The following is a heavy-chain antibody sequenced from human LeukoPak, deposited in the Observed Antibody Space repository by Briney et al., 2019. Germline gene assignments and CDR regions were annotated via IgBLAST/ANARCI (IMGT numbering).Heavy chain of an antibody. CDR1: GFTFSSYS. V-gene: IGHV3-21*01. D-gene: IGHD3-22*01. J-gene: IGHJ4*02. CDR2: ISSSSSYI. CDR3: ARDYYDSSGYYYGGDY. Sequence: GGSLRLSCAASGFTFSSYSMNWVRQAPGKGLEWVSSISSSSSYIYYADSVKGRFTISRDNAKSSLYLQMNSLRAEDTAVYYCARDYYDSSGYYYGGDYWGQGTLVTVSS.